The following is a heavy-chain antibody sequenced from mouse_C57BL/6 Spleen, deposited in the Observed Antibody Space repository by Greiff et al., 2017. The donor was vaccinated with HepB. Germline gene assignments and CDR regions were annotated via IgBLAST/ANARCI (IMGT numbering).Heavy chain of an antibody. J-gene: IGHJ2*01. CDR3: ARERVSSYFDY. CDR1: GYSITSGYY. V-gene: IGHV3-6*01. Sequence: DVKLQESGPGLVKPSQSLSLTCSVTGYSITSGYYWNWIRQFPGNKLEWMGYISYDGSNNYNPSLKNRISITRDTSKNQFFLKLNSVTTEDTATYYCARERVSSYFDYWGQGTTLTVSS. CDR2: ISYDGSN.